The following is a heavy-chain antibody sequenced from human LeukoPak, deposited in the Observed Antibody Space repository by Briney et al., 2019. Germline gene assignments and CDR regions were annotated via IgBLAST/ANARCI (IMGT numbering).Heavy chain of an antibody. CDR2: INWNGGST. CDR1: GFTFDDYG. V-gene: IGHV3-20*04. CDR3: ARLDGVWSGPYYKGYFEY. J-gene: IGHJ4*02. D-gene: IGHD3-3*01. Sequence: GGSLRLSCAASGFTFDDYGMSWVRHAPGKGLEWVSGINWNGGSTVYADSVKGRFTISRDNAKNTLYLLMNSLRAEDTAVYYCARLDGVWSGPYYKGYFEYWGQGTLVTVSS.